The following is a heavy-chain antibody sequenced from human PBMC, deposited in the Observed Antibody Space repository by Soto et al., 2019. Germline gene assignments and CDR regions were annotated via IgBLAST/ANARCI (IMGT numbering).Heavy chain of an antibody. D-gene: IGHD2-15*01. V-gene: IGHV4-30-2*01. CDR3: ARGQVVAAQH. J-gene: IGHJ4*02. Sequence: QLQLQESGSGLVKPSQTLSLTCAVSGGSISSGGYSWSWIRPATGKVLEWIAYIYHSGSTYYNPSLKSRVTISVDRSKNHFSLKLSSVTAADTAVYYCARGQVVAAQHWGQGTLVTVSS. CDR1: GGSISSGGYS. CDR2: IYHSGST.